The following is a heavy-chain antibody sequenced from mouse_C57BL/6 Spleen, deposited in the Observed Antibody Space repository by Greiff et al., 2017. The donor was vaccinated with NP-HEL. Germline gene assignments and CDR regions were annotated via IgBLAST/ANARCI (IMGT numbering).Heavy chain of an antibody. D-gene: IGHD2-1*01. V-gene: IGHV1-53*01. CDR3: ASGGYGNYGRVDY. J-gene: IGHJ2*01. Sequence: QVQLKQPGTELVKPGASVKLSCKASGYTFTSYWMHWVKQRPGQGLEWIGNINPSNGGTNYNEKFKSKATLTVDKSSSTAYMQLSSLTSEDSAVYYCASGGYGNYGRVDYWGQGTTLTVSS. CDR2: INPSNGGT. CDR1: GYTFTSYW.